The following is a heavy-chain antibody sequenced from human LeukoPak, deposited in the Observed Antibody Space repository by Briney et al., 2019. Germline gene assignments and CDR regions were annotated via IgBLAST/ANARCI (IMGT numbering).Heavy chain of an antibody. D-gene: IGHD6-13*01. CDR2: INHSGST. CDR3: ARHVPKYSSSWYRNWFDP. J-gene: IGHJ5*02. V-gene: IGHV4-34*01. Sequence: SETLSLTCAVYGGSFSGYYWSWIRQPPGKGLEWIGEINHSGSTNYNPSLKSRVTTSVDTSKNQFSLKLSSVTAADTAVYYCARHVPKYSSSWYRNWFDPWGQGTLVTVSS. CDR1: GGSFSGYY.